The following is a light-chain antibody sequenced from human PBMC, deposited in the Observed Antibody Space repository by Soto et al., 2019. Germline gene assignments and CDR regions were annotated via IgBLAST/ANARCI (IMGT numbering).Light chain of an antibody. CDR2: GNS. CDR1: SSNIGAGYD. CDR3: QSYDSSMSGWV. V-gene: IGLV1-40*01. Sequence: QSVLTQPPSVSGAPGQRVTISCTGSSSNIGAGYDVHWYQQLPGTAPKLLIYGNSNRPSGVPDRFSGSKSGTSASLAITGLQDEDEAADYCQSYDSSMSGWVFGGGTKVTVL. J-gene: IGLJ3*02.